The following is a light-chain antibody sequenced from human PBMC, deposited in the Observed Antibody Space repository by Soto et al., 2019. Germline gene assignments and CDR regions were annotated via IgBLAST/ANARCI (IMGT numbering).Light chain of an antibody. J-gene: IGKJ4*01. V-gene: IGKV3-15*01. CDR1: QTISTN. Sequence: EIVMTQSPATLSASPGERATLSCRASQTISTNLVWYQQKPGQSPRLLIYGASTRATGIPARFSGTGSGTEFTLTISSLQSEDFAVYYCQHYNNWLGAFGGGTAVEIK. CDR2: GAS. CDR3: QHYNNWLGA.